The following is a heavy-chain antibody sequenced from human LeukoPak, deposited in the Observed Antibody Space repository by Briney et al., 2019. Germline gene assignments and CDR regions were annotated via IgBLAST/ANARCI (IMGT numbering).Heavy chain of an antibody. CDR3: AKAGDYVYYYFDY. D-gene: IGHD4-17*01. CDR2: ISGSGGST. V-gene: IGHV3-23*01. J-gene: IGHJ4*02. Sequence: SGGSLRLSCAASGFTFSSYAMSWVRQAPGKGLEWVSAISGSGGSTYYADSVKGRFTISRDNSKNTLYLQMNSLRAEDTAVYYCAKAGDYVYYYFDYWGQGTLVTVSS. CDR1: GFTFSSYA.